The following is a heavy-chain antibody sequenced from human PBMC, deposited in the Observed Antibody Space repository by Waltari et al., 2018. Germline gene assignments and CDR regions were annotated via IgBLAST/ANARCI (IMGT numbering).Heavy chain of an antibody. CDR3: VRGSTGIIFDY. D-gene: IGHD1-1*01. CDR2: INWNCGRT. J-gene: IGHJ4*02. CDR1: GFTFHDYG. Sequence: EVQLVESGGGVVGPGGSLRLSCAVFGFTFHDYGMTWVRQVPGRGLEWVSCINWNCGRTRYTESVKGRFTISRDNAKNSLYLQMNSLRAEDTALYYCVRGSTGIIFDYWGQGTLVTVSS. V-gene: IGHV3-20*04.